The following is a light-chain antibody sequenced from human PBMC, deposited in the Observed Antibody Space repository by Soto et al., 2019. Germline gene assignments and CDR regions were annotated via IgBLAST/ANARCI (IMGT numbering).Light chain of an antibody. CDR3: SSYTNTMSYV. CDR2: DVY. J-gene: IGLJ1*01. CDR1: SSDVDAYDY. Sequence: QSVLAQPASVSGSPGQSITISCTGTSSDVDAYDYVSWYQRHPGKAPKLMIYDVYARPSGVSHRFSGSKSGNTASLTISGLQSDDEADYYCSSYTNTMSYVFGTGTKVTVL. V-gene: IGLV2-14*03.